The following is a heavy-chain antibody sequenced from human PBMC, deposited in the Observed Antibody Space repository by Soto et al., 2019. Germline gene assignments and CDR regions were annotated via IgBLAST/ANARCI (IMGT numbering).Heavy chain of an antibody. J-gene: IGHJ6*02. CDR3: ARARGSGRPSLPTLYYYGMDV. CDR1: GYTFTSYD. CDR2: MNPPSGNT. V-gene: IGHV1-8*01. Sequence: APVKVSCKASGYTFTSYDINWVLQATGQGLEWMGWMNPPSGNTCYAQKFQGRVTMTRNTSISTAYMELSSLRSEDTAVYYCARARGSGRPSLPTLYYYGMDVWGQGTTVTVSS. D-gene: IGHD3-10*01.